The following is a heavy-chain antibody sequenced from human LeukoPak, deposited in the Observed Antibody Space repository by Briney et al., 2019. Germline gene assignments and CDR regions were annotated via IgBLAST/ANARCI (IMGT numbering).Heavy chain of an antibody. CDR1: GDSISSYY. D-gene: IGHD3-16*01. V-gene: IGHV4-59*01. Sequence: SETLSLTCIVSGDSISSYYWSWIRQPPGKGLEWLGDIYFSGSTNYNPSLKSRVTISVDTSKNQFSLKLTSVTAADTAVYFCARSLYTSYKYFHHWGQGTLVTVSS. J-gene: IGHJ1*01. CDR2: IYFSGST. CDR3: ARSLYTSYKYFHH.